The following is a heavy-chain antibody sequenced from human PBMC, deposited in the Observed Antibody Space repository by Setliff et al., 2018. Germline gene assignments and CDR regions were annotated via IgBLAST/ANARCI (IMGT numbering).Heavy chain of an antibody. Sequence: SETLSLTCSVSGGAVSGDYWAWIRQPPGKGLEWIGYVSHSGSTDYNPSLRSRVTVSVDTSRIHFSLKLRSVTAADTAVYYCARAPGRQDYHYMELWGKGTTVTVS. V-gene: IGHV4-59*02. CDR1: GGAVSGDY. CDR2: VSHSGST. J-gene: IGHJ6*03. D-gene: IGHD2-15*01. CDR3: ARAPGRQDYHYMEL.